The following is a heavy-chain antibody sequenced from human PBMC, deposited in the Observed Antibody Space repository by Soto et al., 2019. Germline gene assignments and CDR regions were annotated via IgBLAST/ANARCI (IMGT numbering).Heavy chain of an antibody. J-gene: IGHJ3*02. V-gene: IGHV5-51*01. Sequence: DSLTISGKGSGDSFTSYWIGLVRQMPGKGLEWMGIIYPGDSDTRYSPSFQGQVTISADKSISTAYLQWSSLKASDTAMYYCARLVARDAAFDIWGQATMVTVPS. CDR1: GDSFTSYW. CDR2: IYPGDSDT. CDR3: ARLVARDAAFDI. D-gene: IGHD3-10*01.